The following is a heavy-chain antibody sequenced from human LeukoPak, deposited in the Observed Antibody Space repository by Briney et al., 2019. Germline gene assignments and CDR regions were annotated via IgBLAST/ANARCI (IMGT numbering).Heavy chain of an antibody. CDR2: IYYSGST. V-gene: IGHV4-39*07. Sequence: SETLSLTCTVSGGSISSSSYYWGWIRQPPGKGLEWIGSIYYSGSTYYNPSLKSRVTISVDTSKNQFSLKLSSVTAADTAVYYCARDWGNIWFGGIGLSYWGQGTLVTVSS. CDR1: GGSISSSSYY. D-gene: IGHD3-10*01. J-gene: IGHJ4*02. CDR3: ARDWGNIWFGGIGLSY.